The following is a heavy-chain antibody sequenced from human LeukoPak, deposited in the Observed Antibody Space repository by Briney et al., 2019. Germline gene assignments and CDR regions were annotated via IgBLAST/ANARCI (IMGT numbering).Heavy chain of an antibody. CDR1: GGTFSSYA. Sequence: SVKFSCKASGGTFSSYAISWLQQAPGKGLEWMGGIIPIFGTANYAQKFQGRVTITADESTSTAYMELSSLRSEDTAVYYCARNAVPDRPFSGMDVWGKGTTVTVSS. V-gene: IGHV1-69*13. J-gene: IGHJ6*04. CDR3: ARNAVPDRPFSGMDV. CDR2: IIPIFGTA. D-gene: IGHD2-2*01.